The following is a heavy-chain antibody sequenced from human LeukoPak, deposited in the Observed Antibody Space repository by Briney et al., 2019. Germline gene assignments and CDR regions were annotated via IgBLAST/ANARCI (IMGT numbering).Heavy chain of an antibody. CDR2: ISGSGGST. Sequence: GGSLRLSCAASGFTFSSDAMSWVRQAPGKGLEWVSAISGSGGSTYYADSVKGRFTISRDNSKNTLYLQMNSLRAEDTAVYYCAKEVIVPMRVVVDDASDIWGQGTMVTVSS. CDR1: GFTFSSDA. D-gene: IGHD3-22*01. CDR3: AKEVIVPMRVVVDDASDI. V-gene: IGHV3-23*01. J-gene: IGHJ3*02.